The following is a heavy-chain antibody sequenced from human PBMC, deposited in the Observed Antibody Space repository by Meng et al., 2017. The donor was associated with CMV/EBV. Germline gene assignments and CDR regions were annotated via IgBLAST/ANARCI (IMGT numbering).Heavy chain of an antibody. CDR3: ARGEQWLARIFDY. V-gene: IGHV4-34*01. CDR1: GGPFSGYY. D-gene: IGHD6-19*01. CDR2: INHSGST. Sequence: SETLSLTCAVYGGPFSGYYWSWIRQPPGKGLEWIGEINHSGSTNYNPSLKSRVTISVDTSKNQFSLKLSSVTAADTAVYYCARGEQWLARIFDYWGQGTLVTVS. J-gene: IGHJ4*02.